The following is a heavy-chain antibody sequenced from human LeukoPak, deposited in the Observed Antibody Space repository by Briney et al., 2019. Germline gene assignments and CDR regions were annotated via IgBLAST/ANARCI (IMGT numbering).Heavy chain of an antibody. Sequence: GASVKVSCKASGYTFTSYDINWVRQATGQGLEWMGWMNPSSGNTGYAQKFQGRVTITADESTSTAYMELSSLRSEDTAVYYCTRGPSNSDYWGQGTLVTVSS. J-gene: IGHJ4*02. D-gene: IGHD2-8*01. CDR3: TRGPSNSDY. CDR1: GYTFTSYD. V-gene: IGHV1-8*01. CDR2: MNPSSGNT.